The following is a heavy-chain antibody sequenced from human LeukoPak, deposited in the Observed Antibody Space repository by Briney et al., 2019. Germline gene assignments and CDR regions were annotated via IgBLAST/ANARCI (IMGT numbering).Heavy chain of an antibody. V-gene: IGHV2-5*02. CDR2: IYWDDDK. Sequence: ESGPTLVKPTQTLTLTCTFSGFSLSSSGVGVGWIRQPPGKALEWLALIYWDDDKRYSPSLKSRLTITKDTSKDQVVLTITNMDPVDTATYYCAHNNYFGSAYYYFDYWGQGTLVTVSS. CDR3: AHNNYFGSAYYYFDY. D-gene: IGHD3-10*01. J-gene: IGHJ4*02. CDR1: GFSLSSSGVG.